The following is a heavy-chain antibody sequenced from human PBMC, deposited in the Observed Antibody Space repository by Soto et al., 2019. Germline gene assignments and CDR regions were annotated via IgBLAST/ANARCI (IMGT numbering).Heavy chain of an antibody. Sequence: QLQLQESGSGLVKPSQTLSLTCAVSGGSISSGYSWSWIRQPPGKVLEWIGYIYHSGSTYYNPSLESRVTMTVDRSKNQFSLKLSSVTAADTVVYSCARSSLRPDYYYGMDVWGQGTTVTVSS. CDR3: ARSSLRPDYYYGMDV. D-gene: IGHD3-16*01. CDR2: IYHSGST. J-gene: IGHJ6*02. CDR1: GGSISSGYS. V-gene: IGHV4-30-2*01.